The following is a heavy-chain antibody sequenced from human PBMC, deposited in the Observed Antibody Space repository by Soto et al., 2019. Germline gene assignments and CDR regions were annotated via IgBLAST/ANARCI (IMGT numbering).Heavy chain of an antibody. CDR2: INHSGST. Sequence: QVQLQQWGAGLLKPSETLSLTCAVYGGSFSGYYWSWIRQPPGKGLEWIGEINHSGSTNYNPSLKSRVTRSVDTSKNQFSLKLSSVTAADTAVYYCARVSGYYPYYFDYWGQGTLVTVSS. J-gene: IGHJ4*02. CDR1: GGSFSGYY. V-gene: IGHV4-34*01. D-gene: IGHD3-22*01. CDR3: ARVSGYYPYYFDY.